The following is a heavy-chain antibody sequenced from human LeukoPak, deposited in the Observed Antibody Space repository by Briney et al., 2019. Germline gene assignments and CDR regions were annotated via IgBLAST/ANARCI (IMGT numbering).Heavy chain of an antibody. D-gene: IGHD3-16*01. CDR1: GFSISSNY. V-gene: IGHV3-53*01. Sequence: PGGSLRLSCAASGFSISSNYISWVRQAPGKGLEWVSVIYSGGSTFFADTVKGRFTISRDNSKNTMYLQMNSLRAEDTAVYYGVRGGIMISFGGVYVFDIWGQGTMVTVSS. CDR3: VRGGIMISFGGVYVFDI. CDR2: IYSGGST. J-gene: IGHJ3*02.